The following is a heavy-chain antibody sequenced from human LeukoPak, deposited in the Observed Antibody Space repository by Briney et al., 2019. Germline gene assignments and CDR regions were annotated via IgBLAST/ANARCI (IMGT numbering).Heavy chain of an antibody. D-gene: IGHD3-10*01. Sequence: SETLSLTCTVSGGPINSSDYYWGWIRQPPGKGLEWIGSIYHSGSMYASLKSRVTISVDTSKNQFSLKLSSVTAADTAVYYCARHVSSGLMLRNLYYMDVWGKGTTVTVSS. J-gene: IGHJ6*04. CDR3: ARHVSSGLMLRNLYYMDV. V-gene: IGHV4-39*01. CDR1: GGPINSSDYY. CDR2: IYHSGSM.